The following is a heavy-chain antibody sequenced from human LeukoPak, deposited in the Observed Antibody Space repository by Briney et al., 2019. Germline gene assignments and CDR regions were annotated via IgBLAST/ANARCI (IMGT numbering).Heavy chain of an antibody. V-gene: IGHV3-23*01. D-gene: IGHD2-8*01. CDR1: EFTFSSYA. Sequence: GGSLRLSCAASEFTFSSYAMSWVRQAPGKGLEWVSTIGGNSGSAYYADSVKGRFTISRDNSKNTLYLQMNSLRAEGTAVYYCARPVGVTNRVMEDYWGQGTLVTVSS. J-gene: IGHJ4*02. CDR2: IGGNSGSA. CDR3: ARPVGVTNRVMEDY.